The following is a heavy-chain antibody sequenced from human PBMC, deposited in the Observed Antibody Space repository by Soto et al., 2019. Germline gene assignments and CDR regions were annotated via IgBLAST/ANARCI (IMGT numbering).Heavy chain of an antibody. CDR1: GFTFSSYG. Sequence: GGSLRLSCAASGFTFSSYGMHWVRQTPGRGLEWVAVISYDGSNTYYTDSVKGRFTISRDNSKNTLYLQMNSLRAEDTAIYYCAKLRSSSWTQYAFDIWGHGTMVTVSS. CDR2: ISYDGSNT. V-gene: IGHV3-30*18. CDR3: AKLRSSSWTQYAFDI. J-gene: IGHJ3*02. D-gene: IGHD6-13*01.